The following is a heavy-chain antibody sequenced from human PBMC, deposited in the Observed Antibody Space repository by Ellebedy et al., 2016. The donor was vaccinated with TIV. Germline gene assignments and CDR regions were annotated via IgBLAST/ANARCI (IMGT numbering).Heavy chain of an antibody. Sequence: PGGSLRLSCAASGFTFSSYGMHWVRQAPGKGLEWVAVVWYDGSNKYYADSVKGRFTISRDNSKNTLYLQMTSLRAEDTAVYYCANLYHSSRNYWGQGTLVTVSS. D-gene: IGHD3-16*01. J-gene: IGHJ4*02. CDR2: VWYDGSNK. CDR3: ANLYHSSRNY. CDR1: GFTFSSYG. V-gene: IGHV3-33*06.